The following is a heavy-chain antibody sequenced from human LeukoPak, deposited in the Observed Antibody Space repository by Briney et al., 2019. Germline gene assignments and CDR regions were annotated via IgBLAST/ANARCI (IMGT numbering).Heavy chain of an antibody. CDR1: GYSFTTYW. CDR3: ARLGGDTYYFGSGSYPNWYFDL. J-gene: IGHJ2*01. CDR2: IYPDDSDT. V-gene: IGHV5-51*01. Sequence: GESLKISCKASGYSFTTYWIGWVRQMPGKGLECMGIIYPDDSDTTYSPSFQGQVTISADKSFSTAYLQWSSLKASDTAIYYCARLGGDTYYFGSGSYPNWYFDLWGRGTPVTVSS. D-gene: IGHD3-10*01.